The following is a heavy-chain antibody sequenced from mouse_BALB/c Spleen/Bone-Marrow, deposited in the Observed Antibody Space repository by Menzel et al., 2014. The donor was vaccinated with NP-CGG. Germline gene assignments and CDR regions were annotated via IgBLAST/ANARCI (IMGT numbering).Heavy chain of an antibody. D-gene: IGHD1-2*01. Sequence: QVTLKVSGTELMKPGASVKISCKATGYTFSSYWIEWVNQRPGHGLEWIGEILPGSGSTSYNEKFKGKATFTADTSSNTAYMQLSSLTSEDSAVYYCARRGHGFAWFAYWGQGTLVTVSA. CDR2: ILPGSGST. V-gene: IGHV1-9*01. CDR1: GYTFSSYW. J-gene: IGHJ3*01. CDR3: ARRGHGFAWFAY.